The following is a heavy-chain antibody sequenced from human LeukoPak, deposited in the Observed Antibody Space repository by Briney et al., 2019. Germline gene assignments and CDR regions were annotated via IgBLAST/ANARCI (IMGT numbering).Heavy chain of an antibody. D-gene: IGHD3-22*01. CDR1: GFTLSSYW. CDR2: ISGSGDNT. CDR3: AKGSYYDSSGSFYFDY. J-gene: IGHJ4*02. Sequence: PGGSLRLSCVASGFTLSSYWMSWVRQAPGKGLEWVSGISGSGDNTYYADSVKGRFTISRDNSKNTLYVQVNSLGTEDTAAYYCAKGSYYDSSGSFYFDYWGQGTLVTVSS. V-gene: IGHV3-23*01.